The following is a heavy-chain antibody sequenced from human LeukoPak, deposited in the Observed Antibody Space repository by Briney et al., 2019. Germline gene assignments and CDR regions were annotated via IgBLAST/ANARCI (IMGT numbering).Heavy chain of an antibody. V-gene: IGHV1-69*01. CDR2: IIPIFGTA. CDR3: ARGVGDYYYMDV. CDR1: GGTFSSYA. J-gene: IGHJ6*03. Sequence: SVKVSCKASGGTFSSYAISWVRQAPGQGLEWMGGIIPIFGTANYAQKFQGRVTITADESTGTAYMELSSLRSEDTAVYYCARGVGDYYYMDVWGKGTTVTVSS. D-gene: IGHD1-26*01.